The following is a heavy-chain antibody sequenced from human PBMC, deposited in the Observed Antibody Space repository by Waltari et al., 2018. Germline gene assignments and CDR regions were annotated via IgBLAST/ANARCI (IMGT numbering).Heavy chain of an antibody. CDR2: IYTSGST. V-gene: IGHV4-61*02. D-gene: IGHD3-10*01. Sequence: QVQLQESGPGLVKPSQTLSLTCTVSGGSISSGSYYWSWIRQPAGKGLEWIGRIYTSGSTNYNPSLKSRVTISVDTSKNQFSLKLSSVTAADTAVYYCARVPYYGSGSYFYYGMDVWGQGTTVTVSS. CDR1: GGSISSGSYY. J-gene: IGHJ6*02. CDR3: ARVPYYGSGSYFYYGMDV.